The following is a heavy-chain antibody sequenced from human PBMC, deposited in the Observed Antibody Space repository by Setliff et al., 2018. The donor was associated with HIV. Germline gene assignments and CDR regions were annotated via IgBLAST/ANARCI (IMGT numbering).Heavy chain of an antibody. Sequence: ASVKVSCKVYGYTLSELSIHWVRQAPGKGLEWMGYFDPQDGETVYAQKFQGRVTLTEDTSTGTAYMELSGLRSEDTAVYYCAIDVPGVYYPFDYWGQGTLVTVS. CDR2: FDPQDGET. V-gene: IGHV1-24*01. D-gene: IGHD1-26*01. J-gene: IGHJ4*02. CDR1: GYTLSELS. CDR3: AIDVPGVYYPFDY.